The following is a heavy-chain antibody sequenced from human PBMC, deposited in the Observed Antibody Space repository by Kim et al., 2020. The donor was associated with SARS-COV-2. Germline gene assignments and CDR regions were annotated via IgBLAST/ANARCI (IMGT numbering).Heavy chain of an antibody. D-gene: IGHD4-17*01. V-gene: IGHV3-43*01. CDR3: AKDIDYGDYVGAFDI. J-gene: IGHJ3*02. Sequence: DSVKGRFNISRDNSNNSLYLQMNSLRTEDTALYYCAKDIDYGDYVGAFDIWGQGKMVTVSS.